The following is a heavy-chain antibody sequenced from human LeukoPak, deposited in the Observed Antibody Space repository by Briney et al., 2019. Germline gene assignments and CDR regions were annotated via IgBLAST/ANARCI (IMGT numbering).Heavy chain of an antibody. J-gene: IGHJ5*02. CDR3: ARPNWNNRFDP. CDR2: INHSGST. CDR1: GGSFSGYY. V-gene: IGHV4-34*01. D-gene: IGHD1-1*01. Sequence: PSETLSLTCAVYGGSFSGYYWSWIRQPPGKGLEWIGEINHSGSTNYNPSLKSRVTISVDTSKNQFSLKLSSVTAADTAVYYCARPNWNNRFDPWGQGTLVTVSS.